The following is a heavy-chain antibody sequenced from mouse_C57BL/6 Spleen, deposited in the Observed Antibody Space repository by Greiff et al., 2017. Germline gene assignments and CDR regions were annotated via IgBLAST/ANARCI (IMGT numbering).Heavy chain of an antibody. D-gene: IGHD4-1*01. CDR3: ARDLGPLYFDY. Sequence: EVMLVESEGGLVQPGSSMKLSCTASGFTFSDYYMAWVRQVPEKGLEWVANINYDGSSTYYLDSLKSRFIISRDNAKNILYLQMSSLKSEDTATYYCARDLGPLYFDYWGQGTTLTVSS. J-gene: IGHJ2*01. CDR1: GFTFSDYY. V-gene: IGHV5-16*01. CDR2: INYDGSST.